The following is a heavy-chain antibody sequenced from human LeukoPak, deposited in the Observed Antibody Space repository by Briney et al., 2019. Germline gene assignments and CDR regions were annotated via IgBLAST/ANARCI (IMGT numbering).Heavy chain of an antibody. CDR3: VGLNIDQSGWYGNWFDP. D-gene: IGHD6-19*01. CDR1: SFSIASYY. Sequence: PSETLSLTCSLSSFSIASYYWSWVRQAPGKGLEWMGFISYTGTPLYNPSLKGRLTLSIDTTKNPFPLSINSVTDADTAFYYCVGLNIDQSGWYGNWFDPWGGGTLVTVS. J-gene: IGHJ5*02. V-gene: IGHV4-59*08. CDR2: ISYTGTP.